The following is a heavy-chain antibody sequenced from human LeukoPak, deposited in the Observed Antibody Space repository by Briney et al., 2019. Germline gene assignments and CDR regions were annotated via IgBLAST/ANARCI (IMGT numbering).Heavy chain of an antibody. CDR1: GFTFSSYA. Sequence: GGSLRLSCAASGFTFSSYAMSWVRQAPGKGLEWVSAISGSGGSTYYADSVKGRFTIPRDNSKNTLYLQMNSLRAEDTAVYYCAKVWRPSYYYDSSGYYYGSNSGDYWGQGTLVTVSS. D-gene: IGHD3-22*01. V-gene: IGHV3-23*01. CDR3: AKVWRPSYYYDSSGYYYGSNSGDY. CDR2: ISGSGGST. J-gene: IGHJ4*02.